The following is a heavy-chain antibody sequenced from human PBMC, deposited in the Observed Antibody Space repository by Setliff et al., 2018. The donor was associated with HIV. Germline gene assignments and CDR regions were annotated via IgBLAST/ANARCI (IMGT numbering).Heavy chain of an antibody. CDR2: IDGDGSGT. J-gene: IGHJ6*02. V-gene: IGHV3-74*01. CDR3: VRDITTCWDV. Sequence: PGGSLRLSCAASGFTFRNYWMHWVRQAPGKGLVWVSRIDGDGSGTSYADSVQGRFTISRDNAKNTLYLQMNSLRAEDTAVYYCVRDITTCWDVWGQGTTVTASS. CDR1: GFTFRNYW. D-gene: IGHD4-4*01.